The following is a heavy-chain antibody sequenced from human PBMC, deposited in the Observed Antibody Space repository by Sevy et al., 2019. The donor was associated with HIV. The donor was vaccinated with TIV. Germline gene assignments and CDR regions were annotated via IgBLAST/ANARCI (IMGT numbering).Heavy chain of an antibody. Sequence: GGSLRLSCAASGFTFSSYAMSWVRQAPGKGLEWVSAISGSGGSTYYADSVKGRFTISRDNSKNTLYLQMNSLRAEDTAVHYGGKGGGEGGDRYCSSTSCWGFDYWGQGTLVTVSS. V-gene: IGHV3-23*01. CDR3: GKGGGEGGDRYCSSTSCWGFDY. CDR1: GFTFSSYA. CDR2: ISGSGGST. D-gene: IGHD2-2*01. J-gene: IGHJ4*02.